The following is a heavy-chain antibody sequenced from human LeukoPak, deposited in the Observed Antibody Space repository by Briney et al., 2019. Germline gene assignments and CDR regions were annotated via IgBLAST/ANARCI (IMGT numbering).Heavy chain of an antibody. Sequence: ASVKVSCKASGYTFTSYGISWVRQAPGQGLEWMGWISAYNGNTNYAQKLQGRVTMTTDTSTSTAYMELRSLRSDDTAVYYCARDQVDSSGYYSPWMSHYYYGMDVWGQGTTVTVSS. CDR2: ISAYNGNT. CDR3: ARDQVDSSGYYSPWMSHYYYGMDV. J-gene: IGHJ6*02. CDR1: GYTFTSYG. D-gene: IGHD3-22*01. V-gene: IGHV1-18*01.